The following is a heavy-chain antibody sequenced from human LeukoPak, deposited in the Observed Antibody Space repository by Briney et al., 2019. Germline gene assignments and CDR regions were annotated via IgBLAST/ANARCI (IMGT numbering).Heavy chain of an antibody. J-gene: IGHJ3*02. CDR3: ARRAREYSHDAFDI. CDR2: INTNSRGT. D-gene: IGHD5-18*01. V-gene: IGHV1-2*02. Sequence: ASVNVSCKASGYTFTYYYMHWVRQAPGQGLEWMGWINTNSRGTDSAQKFQGRFSMTRDTSISTAYMELSRLRSDDTAVYYCARRAREYSHDAFDIWGQGTMVTVSS. CDR1: GYTFTYYY.